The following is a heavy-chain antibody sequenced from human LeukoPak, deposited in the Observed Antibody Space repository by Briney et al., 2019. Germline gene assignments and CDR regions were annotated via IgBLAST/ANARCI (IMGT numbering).Heavy chain of an antibody. CDR3: ARHYFYDSSGYLFNWFDP. CDR2: IYYGGST. J-gene: IGHJ5*02. CDR1: GGSISSYY. Sequence: PSETLSLTCTVSGGSISSYYWSWIRQPPGKGLEWIGYIYYGGSTNYNPSLKSRVTISVDTSKNQFSLKLSSVTAADTAVYYCARHYFYDSSGYLFNWFDPWGQGTLVTVSS. V-gene: IGHV4-59*08. D-gene: IGHD3-22*01.